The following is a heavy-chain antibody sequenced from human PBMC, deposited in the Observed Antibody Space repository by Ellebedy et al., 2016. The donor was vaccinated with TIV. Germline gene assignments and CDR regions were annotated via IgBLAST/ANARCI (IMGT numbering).Heavy chain of an antibody. Sequence: SETLSLTCTVSGGSIDSSSTYWGWIRQPPGKSLEWIGSIHYSGTTDYNPSLKSRVIISVDSSKGQFSLKLSSVTAADTAIYYCARWFGELLYVRWFDPWGQGTLVTVSS. D-gene: IGHD3-10*01. V-gene: IGHV4-39*01. CDR2: IHYSGTT. J-gene: IGHJ5*02. CDR1: GGSIDSSSTY. CDR3: ARWFGELLYVRWFDP.